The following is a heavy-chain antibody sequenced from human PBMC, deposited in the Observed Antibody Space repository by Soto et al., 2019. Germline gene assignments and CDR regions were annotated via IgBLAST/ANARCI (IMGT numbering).Heavy chain of an antibody. Sequence: PSETLSLTCAVYGGSFSGYYWSWIRQPPGKGLEWIGEINHSGSTNYNPSLKSRVTISVDTSKNQFSLKLSSVTAADTAVYYCARGADFWSGYYPHHWFDTWGQGTLVTV. D-gene: IGHD3-3*01. J-gene: IGHJ5*02. V-gene: IGHV4-34*01. CDR2: INHSGST. CDR3: ARGADFWSGYYPHHWFDT. CDR1: GGSFSGYY.